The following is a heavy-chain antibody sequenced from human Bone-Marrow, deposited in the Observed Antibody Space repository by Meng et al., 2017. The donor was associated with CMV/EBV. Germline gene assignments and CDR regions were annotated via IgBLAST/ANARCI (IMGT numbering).Heavy chain of an antibody. Sequence: ASVKVSCKASGYTFTSYGISWVRQAPGQGLEWMGWISAYNGNTNYAQKLQGRVTMTTDTSTSTAYMELRSLRSDDTAVYYCARTQYYDFWSGYLGEEYWDQGTLVTVSS. V-gene: IGHV1-18*01. CDR3: ARTQYYDFWSGYLGEEY. CDR2: ISAYNGNT. CDR1: GYTFTSYG. D-gene: IGHD3-3*01. J-gene: IGHJ4*02.